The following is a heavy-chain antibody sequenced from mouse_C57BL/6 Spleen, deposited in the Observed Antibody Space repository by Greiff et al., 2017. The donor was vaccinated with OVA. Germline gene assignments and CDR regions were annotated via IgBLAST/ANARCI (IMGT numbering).Heavy chain of an antibody. V-gene: IGHV10-1*01. J-gene: IGHJ2*01. CDR1: GFSFNTYA. CDR2: IRSKSNNYAT. Sequence: EVQVVESGGGLVQPKGSLKLSCAASGFSFNTYAMNWVRQAPGKGLEWVARIRSKSNNYATYYADSVKDRFTISRDDSESMLYLQMNNLKTEDTAMYYCVRHDDYEELYFDYWGQGTTLTVSS. D-gene: IGHD2-4*01. CDR3: VRHDDYEELYFDY.